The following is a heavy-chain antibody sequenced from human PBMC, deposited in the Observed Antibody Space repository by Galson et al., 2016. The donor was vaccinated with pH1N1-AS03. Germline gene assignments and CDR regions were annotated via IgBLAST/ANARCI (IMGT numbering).Heavy chain of an antibody. CDR1: AGTFATFA. J-gene: IGHJ4*02. Sequence: SVKVSCKASAGTFATFAVSWVRQARGQGLEWMGGVIPLSGTTNYAQKFQGRVTITADDSTGTAYMELSSLRSDDTAVYYWARDRYRDTSTDFYESAYWGQGTLVTVSS. D-gene: IGHD2/OR15-2a*01. CDR3: ARDRYRDTSTDFYESAY. CDR2: VIPLSGTT. V-gene: IGHV1-69*13.